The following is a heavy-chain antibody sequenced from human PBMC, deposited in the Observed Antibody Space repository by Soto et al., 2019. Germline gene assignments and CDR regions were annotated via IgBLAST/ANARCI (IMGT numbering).Heavy chain of an antibody. CDR2: INPSGGST. CDR3: ARVRYYYDSSGYQYYFDY. Sequence: ASVKVSCKASGYTFTSYYMHWVRQAPGQGLEWMGIINPSGGSTSYAQKFQGRVTMTRDTSTSTVYMELSSLRSEDTAVYYCARVRYYYDSSGYQYYFDYWGQGTLVTASS. J-gene: IGHJ4*02. CDR1: GYTFTSYY. V-gene: IGHV1-46*01. D-gene: IGHD3-22*01.